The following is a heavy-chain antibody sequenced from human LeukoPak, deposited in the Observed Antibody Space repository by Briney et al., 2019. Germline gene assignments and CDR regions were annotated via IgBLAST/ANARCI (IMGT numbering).Heavy chain of an antibody. CDR2: ISYDGSNK. CDR1: GFTFSSYA. CDR3: ASFEGPWGYDY. J-gene: IGHJ4*02. D-gene: IGHD3-16*01. V-gene: IGHV3-30*04. Sequence: GGSLRLSCAASGFTFSSYAMHWVRQAPGKGLEWVAVISYDGSNKYYADSVKGRFTISRDNSKNTLYLQMNSLRAEDTAVYYCASFEGPWGYDYWGQGTLVTVSS.